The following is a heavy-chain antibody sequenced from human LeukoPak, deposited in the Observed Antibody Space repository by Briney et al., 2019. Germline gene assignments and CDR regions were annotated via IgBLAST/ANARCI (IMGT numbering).Heavy chain of an antibody. CDR3: AKYSSSKRYFDY. D-gene: IGHD6-13*01. Sequence: GGSLRLSCAASGFTFSSYGMSWVPQAPGKGLEWVSAISGSGGSTYYADSVKGRFTISRDTSNNELYLQISSLRAEDTALYYCAKYSSSKRYFDYWGQGTLVTVSS. J-gene: IGHJ4*02. CDR1: GFTFSSYG. CDR2: ISGSGGST. V-gene: IGHV3-23*01.